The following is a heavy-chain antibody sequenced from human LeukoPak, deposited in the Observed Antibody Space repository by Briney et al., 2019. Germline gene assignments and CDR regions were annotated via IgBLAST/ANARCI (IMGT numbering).Heavy chain of an antibody. J-gene: IGHJ6*03. Sequence: PSETLSLTCAVYGGSFSGYYWSWIRQPPGKGLEWIGEINHSGSTNYNPSLKSRVTISVDTSKNQFSLKLSSVTAADTAVYYCARGKFFTSGSYGYYYYYYVDVWGKGTTVTVSS. CDR2: INHSGST. D-gene: IGHD3-10*01. CDR1: GGSFSGYY. CDR3: ARGKFFTSGSYGYYYYYYVDV. V-gene: IGHV4-34*01.